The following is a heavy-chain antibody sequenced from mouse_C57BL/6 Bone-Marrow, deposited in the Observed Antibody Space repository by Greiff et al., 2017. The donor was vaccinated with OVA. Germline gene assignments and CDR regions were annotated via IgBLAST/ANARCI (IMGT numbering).Heavy chain of an antibody. CDR3: ARWLLRKAWFAY. Sequence: EVKVVESGGGLVKPGGSLKLSCAASGFTFSDYGMHWVRQAPEKGLEWVAYISSGSSTIYYADTVKGRFTISRDNAKNTLFLQMTSLRSEDTAMYYCARWLLRKAWFAYWGQGTLVTVSA. V-gene: IGHV5-17*01. CDR2: ISSGSSTI. J-gene: IGHJ3*01. CDR1: GFTFSDYG. D-gene: IGHD2-3*01.